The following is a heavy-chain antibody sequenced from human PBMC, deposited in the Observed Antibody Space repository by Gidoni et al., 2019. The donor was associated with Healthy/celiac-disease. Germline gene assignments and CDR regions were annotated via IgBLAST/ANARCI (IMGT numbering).Heavy chain of an antibody. D-gene: IGHD6-13*01. CDR3: ASRPSSWQPYYYGMDV. CDR2: IYYSGST. J-gene: IGHJ6*02. V-gene: IGHV4-31*03. CDR1: GGTISSGGYY. Sequence: QVQLQESGPGLVKPSQTLSLTCTVSGGTISSGGYYWSWIRQHPGKGLEWIGYIYYSGSTYYNPSLKSRVTISVDTSKNQFSLKLSSVTAADTAVYYCASRPSSWQPYYYGMDVWGQGTTVTVSS.